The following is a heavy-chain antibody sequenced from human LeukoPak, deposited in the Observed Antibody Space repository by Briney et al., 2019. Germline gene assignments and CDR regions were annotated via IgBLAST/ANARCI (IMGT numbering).Heavy chain of an antibody. J-gene: IGHJ5*02. D-gene: IGHD3-9*01. CDR3: ARRTVLTGYGGKEGFDP. Sequence: ASVKVSCKASGYTFTSYGISWVRQAPGQGLEWMGWISTYNGNTNYAQKLQDRVTMTTDTSTSTAYMELRSLRYDDTAVYYCARRTVLTGYGGKEGFDPWGQGTLVTVSS. CDR2: ISTYNGNT. CDR1: GYTFTSYG. V-gene: IGHV1-18*01.